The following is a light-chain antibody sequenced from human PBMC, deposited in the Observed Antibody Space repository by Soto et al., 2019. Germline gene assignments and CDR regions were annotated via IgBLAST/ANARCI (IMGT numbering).Light chain of an antibody. CDR1: QSVNSN. V-gene: IGKV3-15*01. CDR3: QQYNVWPLT. J-gene: IGKJ4*01. Sequence: ELVMTQSPVTLSVSPGDRATLSCRASQSVNSNLAWYQQQPGQTPKLLIYVASTRATGIPARFSGSGSGTEFTLSISSLQSEDFAVYYCQQYNVWPLTFGGGTKVEFK. CDR2: VAS.